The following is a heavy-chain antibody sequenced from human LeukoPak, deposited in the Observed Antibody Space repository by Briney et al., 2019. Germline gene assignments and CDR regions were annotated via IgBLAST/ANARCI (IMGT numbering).Heavy chain of an antibody. CDR1: GFTFSSYD. CDR2: IKSNTDEWTT. V-gene: IGHV3-15*01. CDR3: TTDLYSYGSGSYGF. Sequence: PGESLKISCVGSGFTFSSYDMIWVRQAPGKGLEWVGRIKSNTDEWTTDYAAPVKGRFTISRDDSKNTLYLQMNGLKSEDTAVYYCTTDLYSYGSGSYGFWGQGTLVTVSS. D-gene: IGHD3-10*01. J-gene: IGHJ4*02.